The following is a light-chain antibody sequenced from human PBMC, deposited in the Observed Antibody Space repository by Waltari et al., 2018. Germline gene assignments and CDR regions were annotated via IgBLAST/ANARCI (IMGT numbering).Light chain of an antibody. CDR1: QSLGNTH. CDR2: DAS. CDR3: QKYGRTPRP. J-gene: IGKJ4*01. Sequence: EIVLTQSPGTLSLSPGESASLSCRASQSLGNTHLAWYQQKPGQAPRLLIFDASRRATGIPDRFSGSGSGTDFTLTISRLEPEDFAVYFCQKYGRTPRPFGGGTKVEI. V-gene: IGKV3-20*01.